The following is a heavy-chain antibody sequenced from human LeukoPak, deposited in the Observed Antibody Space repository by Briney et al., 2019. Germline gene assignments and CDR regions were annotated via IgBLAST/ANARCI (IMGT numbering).Heavy chain of an antibody. V-gene: IGHV3-21*01. CDR3: AREEGFGEFTRRHLDY. CDR2: ISSSSSYV. Sequence: GGSLRLSCAASGFTFSSYSMNWVRQAPGKGLEWVSSISSSSSYVYYADSVKGRFTISRDNAKNSLYLQMNSLRAEDTAVYYCAREEGFGEFTRRHLDYWGQGTPVTVSS. D-gene: IGHD3-10*01. CDR1: GFTFSSYS. J-gene: IGHJ4*02.